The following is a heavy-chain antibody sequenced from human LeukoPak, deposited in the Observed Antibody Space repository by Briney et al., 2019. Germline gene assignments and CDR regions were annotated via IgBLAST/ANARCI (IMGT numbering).Heavy chain of an antibody. CDR1: GYIFTNYG. D-gene: IGHD6-13*01. J-gene: IGHJ1*01. CDR2: ISAYNVNA. V-gene: IGHV1-18*01. CDR3: ARGGSSWSAEYFQH. Sequence: GASLRVSSKASGYIFTNYGINWVRQAPGQGRGWMGWISAYNVNAEYAQNLQGRLTMTTDTSTSTAYMDLRSLRSDDTAVYFCARGGSSWSAEYFQHWGQGTLVTVSS.